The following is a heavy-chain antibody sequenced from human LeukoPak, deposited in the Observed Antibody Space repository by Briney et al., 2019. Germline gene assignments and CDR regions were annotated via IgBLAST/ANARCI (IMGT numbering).Heavy chain of an antibody. CDR1: GGSISSSSYY. J-gene: IGHJ4*02. V-gene: IGHV4-39*01. CDR3: ARHVSGSYGSYYFDY. CDR2: IYYSGST. Sequence: SETLSPTCTVSGGSISSSSYYWGWIRQPPGKGLEWIGSIYYSGSTYYNPSLKSRVTISVDTSKNQFSLKLSSVTAADTAVYYCARHVSGSYGSYYFDYWGQGTLVTVSS. D-gene: IGHD1-26*01.